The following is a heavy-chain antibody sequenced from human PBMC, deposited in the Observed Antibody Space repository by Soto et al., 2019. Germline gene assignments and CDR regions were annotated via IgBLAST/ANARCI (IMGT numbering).Heavy chain of an antibody. J-gene: IGHJ4*02. V-gene: IGHV3-21*01. CDR2: ISTGSTNV. D-gene: IGHD3-22*01. CDR3: ARGLYYYDSSGYWGY. Sequence: VGSLRLSWGTSGFTFSSYSMNWVRQAPGKDPEWISSISTGSTNVYYADSLKGRFTISRDNAKNSLYLQMNSLRDEDTAVYYCARGLYYYDSSGYWGYWGQGTLVTVSS. CDR1: GFTFSSYS.